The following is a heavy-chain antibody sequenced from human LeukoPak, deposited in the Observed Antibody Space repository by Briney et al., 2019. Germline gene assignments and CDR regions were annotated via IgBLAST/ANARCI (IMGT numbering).Heavy chain of an antibody. CDR3: ARDPPMYYYDEPGSRDAFDI. CDR2: ISGSSTYT. V-gene: IGHV3-11*06. J-gene: IGHJ3*02. Sequence: GGSLRLSCAASGFTFSDYYMSWIRQAPGKGLEWVSYISGSSTYTNYADSVKGRFTISRDNAKNSLYLQMNSLRAEDTAVYYCARDPPMYYYDEPGSRDAFDIWGQGTMVTVSS. CDR1: GFTFSDYY. D-gene: IGHD3-22*01.